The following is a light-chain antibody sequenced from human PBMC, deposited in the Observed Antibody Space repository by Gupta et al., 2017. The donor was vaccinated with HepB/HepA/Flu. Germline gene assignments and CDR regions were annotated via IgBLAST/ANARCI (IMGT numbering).Light chain of an antibody. CDR1: QSITTS. Sequence: DIQMTQSPSSMSASVGDRVSITCRASQSITTSLNWYQHKAGQAPKLLIYAASTWQSGVPSRFSGSGSGTHFTLTITSRQPEDLAAYYCQQSVSNPMYTFGQGTKLEIK. J-gene: IGKJ2*01. CDR2: AAS. V-gene: IGKV1-39*01. CDR3: QQSVSNPMYT.